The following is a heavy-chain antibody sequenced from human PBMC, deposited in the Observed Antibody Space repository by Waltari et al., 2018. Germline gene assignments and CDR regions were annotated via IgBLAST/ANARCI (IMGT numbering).Heavy chain of an antibody. CDR3: ARTLQNVPYYFDY. D-gene: IGHD1-1*01. J-gene: IGHJ4*02. V-gene: IGHV3-21*01. CDR2: ISSRSSYI. CDR1: GFTFSSYS. Sequence: EVQLVESGGGLVKPGGSLRLSCAASGFTFSSYSMNWVRQAPGKGLEWVSSISSRSSYIYYADSVKGRFTISRDNAKNSLYLQMNSLRAEDTAVYYCARTLQNVPYYFDYWGQGTLVTVSS.